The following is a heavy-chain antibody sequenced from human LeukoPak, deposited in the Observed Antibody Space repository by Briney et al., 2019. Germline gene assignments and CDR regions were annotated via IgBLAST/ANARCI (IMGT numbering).Heavy chain of an antibody. D-gene: IGHD3-3*01. CDR3: TTEGTNYDFWSGSAYFDY. Sequence: GSLRLSCAASGFTFSNAWMSWVRQAPGKGLEWVGRIKSKTDGGTTDYAAPVKGRFTISRDDSKNTLYLQMNSLKTEDTAVYYCTTEGTNYDFWSGSAYFDYWGQGTLVTVSS. CDR2: IKSKTDGGTT. CDR1: GFTFSNAW. J-gene: IGHJ4*02. V-gene: IGHV3-15*01.